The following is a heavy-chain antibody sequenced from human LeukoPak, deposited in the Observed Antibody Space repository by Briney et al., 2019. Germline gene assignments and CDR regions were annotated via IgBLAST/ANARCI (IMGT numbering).Heavy chain of an antibody. V-gene: IGHV3-33*01. CDR1: GFTFSSYG. D-gene: IGHD3-22*01. Sequence: PGGSLRLSCAASGFTFSSYGMHWVRQAPGKGLEWVAVIWYDGSNKYYADSVKGRFTISRDNSKNTLYLQMNSLRAEDTAVYYCASSHYYDSSGYYGDYWGQGTLVTVSS. CDR3: ASSHYYDSSGYYGDY. J-gene: IGHJ4*02. CDR2: IWYDGSNK.